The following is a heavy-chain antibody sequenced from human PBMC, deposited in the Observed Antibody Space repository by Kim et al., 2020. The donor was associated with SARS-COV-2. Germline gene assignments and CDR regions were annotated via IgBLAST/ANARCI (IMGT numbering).Heavy chain of an antibody. CDR3: ARDLHPPQYYDILTGYPDDY. CDR1: GFTFSSYA. D-gene: IGHD3-9*01. V-gene: IGHV3-30*04. J-gene: IGHJ4*02. CDR2: ISYDGSNK. Sequence: GGSLRLSCAASGFTFSSYAMHWVRQAPGKGLEWVAVISYDGSNKYYADSVKGRFTISRDNSKNTLYLQMNSLRAEDTAVYYCARDLHPPQYYDILTGYPDDYWGQGTLVTVSS.